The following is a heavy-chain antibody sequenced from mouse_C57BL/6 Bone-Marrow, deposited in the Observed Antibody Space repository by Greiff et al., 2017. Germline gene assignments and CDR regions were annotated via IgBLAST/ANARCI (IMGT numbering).Heavy chain of an antibody. Sequence: QVQLQQPGAELVKPGASVKLSCKASGYTFTSYWMQWVKQRPGQGLEWIGEIDPSDSYTNYNQKFKGKATLTVDTSSSTAYMQLSILTSEDSAVYYCASFRRYAMDYWGQGTSVTVTS. CDR3: ASFRRYAMDY. CDR2: IDPSDSYT. J-gene: IGHJ4*01. V-gene: IGHV1-50*01. CDR1: GYTFTSYW.